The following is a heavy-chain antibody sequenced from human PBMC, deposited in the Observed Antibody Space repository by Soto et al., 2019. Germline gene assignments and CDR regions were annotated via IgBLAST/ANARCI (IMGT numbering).Heavy chain of an antibody. Sequence: QVQLVQSGAEVKKPGASAKVSCKASGYSFTTYGIAWVRQAPGQGLEWMGWISTYNGDTDYAQNLQGRVIMTTDTSTTTAYMELRSLRSDDTAVYYCAREGSRPYYYYGMDVWGQGTTVSVSS. D-gene: IGHD2-15*01. J-gene: IGHJ6*02. CDR2: ISTYNGDT. V-gene: IGHV1-18*01. CDR3: AREGSRPYYYYGMDV. CDR1: GYSFTTYG.